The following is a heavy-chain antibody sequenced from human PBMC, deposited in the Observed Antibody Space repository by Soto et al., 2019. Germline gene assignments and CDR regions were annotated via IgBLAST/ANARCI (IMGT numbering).Heavy chain of an antibody. D-gene: IGHD3-22*01. Sequence: GGSLRLSCAASGFTFSSYAMHWVRQAPGKGLEYVSAISSNGGSTYYANSVKGGFTISRDNSKNTLYLQMGSLRAEDMAVYYCARSSRGNYDSSGYRDAFDIWGQGTMVTVSS. V-gene: IGHV3-64*01. CDR1: GFTFSSYA. CDR2: ISSNGGST. CDR3: ARSSRGNYDSSGYRDAFDI. J-gene: IGHJ3*02.